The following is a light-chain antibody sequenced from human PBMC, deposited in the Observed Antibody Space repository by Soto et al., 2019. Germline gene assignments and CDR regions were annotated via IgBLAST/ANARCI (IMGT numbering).Light chain of an antibody. CDR1: ALPKQY. CDR3: QSADSSGTYWV. CDR2: KDS. Sequence: YELTQPPSVSVSPGQTGRITCSGDALPKQYAYWYQQKPGQAPVLVIYKDSERPSGIPERFSGSSSGTTVTLTISGVQAEDEADYYCQSADSSGTYWVFGGGTKLTVL. V-gene: IGLV3-25*03. J-gene: IGLJ3*02.